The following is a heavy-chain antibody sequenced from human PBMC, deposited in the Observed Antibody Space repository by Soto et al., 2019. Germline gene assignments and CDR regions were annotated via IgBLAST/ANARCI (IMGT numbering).Heavy chain of an antibody. J-gene: IGHJ6*02. CDR2: ISYDGSNS. CDR3: AGGDNDYALGV. CDR1: ASTFSNYI. D-gene: IGHD1-20*01. V-gene: IGHV3-30*04. Sequence: QLQLVESGGGVVQPGRSLRLSCAASASTFSNYIMHWVRQAPGKGLGWVAFISYDGSNSNYADFVEGRFTISRDNPKNMLYLQLSSLRPDDTAVYYCAGGDNDYALGVWGQGTTVTVSS.